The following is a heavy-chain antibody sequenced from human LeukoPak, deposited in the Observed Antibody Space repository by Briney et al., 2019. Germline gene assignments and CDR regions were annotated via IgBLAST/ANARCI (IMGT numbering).Heavy chain of an antibody. D-gene: IGHD4-17*01. V-gene: IGHV3-30*18. CDR2: ISYDGSNK. J-gene: IGHJ4*02. Sequence: SGGSLRLSCAASGFTFSDYGMHWVRQAPGKGLEWVAVISYDGSNKYSADSVKGRFTISRDNSKNTLCPQTNSLRAEDTAVYYCAKDEDYGDYVLSYWGQGTLVTVSS. CDR3: AKDEDYGDYVLSY. CDR1: GFTFSDYG.